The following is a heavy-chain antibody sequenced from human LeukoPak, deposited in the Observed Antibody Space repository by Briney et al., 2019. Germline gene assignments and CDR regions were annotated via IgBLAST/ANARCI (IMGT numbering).Heavy chain of an antibody. V-gene: IGHV3-66*01. D-gene: IGHD6-19*01. CDR2: IYSGGST. J-gene: IGHJ5*02. CDR3: ARAFSSGYMNWFDP. CDR1: GFTFSSYW. Sequence: GGSLRLSCAASGFTFSSYWMSWVRQAPGKGLEWVSVIYSGGSTYYADSVKGRFTISRDNSKNTLYLQMNSLRAEDTAVYYCARAFSSGYMNWFDPWGQGTLVTVSS.